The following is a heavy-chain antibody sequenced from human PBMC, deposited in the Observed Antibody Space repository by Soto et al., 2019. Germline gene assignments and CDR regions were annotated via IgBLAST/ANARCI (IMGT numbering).Heavy chain of an antibody. CDR1: GFSLSTSGVG. V-gene: IGHV2-5*02. D-gene: IGHD2-2*02. CDR3: AHLYCGSTSCYIKRTRPGYYYFDC. J-gene: IGHJ4*02. CDR2: IYWDDDK. Sequence: QITLKESGPTLVKPTQTLTLTCTFSGFSLSTSGVGVGWIRQPPGKALEWLALIYWDDDKRYSPSLKRRLTTTKPTSINQGILTMTNMDPLDTATYSCAHLYCGSTSCYIKRTRPGYYYFDCWGQGTLVTVSS.